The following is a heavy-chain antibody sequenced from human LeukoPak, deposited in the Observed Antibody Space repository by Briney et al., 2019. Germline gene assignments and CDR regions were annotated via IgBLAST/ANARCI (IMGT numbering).Heavy chain of an antibody. J-gene: IGHJ6*04. D-gene: IGHD2-15*01. CDR1: GFTVSSNY. V-gene: IGHV3-53*01. CDR2: IYSGGNT. Sequence: GGSLRLSCAASGFTVSSNYMGWVRQAPGKGLKWVSVIYSGGNTYYADSVKGRFTISRDNSRNTMDLQMNSLRAEDTAVYYCARDLKDIVVVVAATWDVWGKGTTVTVSS. CDR3: ARDLKDIVVVVAATWDV.